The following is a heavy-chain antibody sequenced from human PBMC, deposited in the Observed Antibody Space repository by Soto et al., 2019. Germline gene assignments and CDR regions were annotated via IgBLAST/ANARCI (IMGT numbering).Heavy chain of an antibody. CDR2: IYYSGST. CDR1: GGSVSSGSYY. CDR3: ASGLRFLEWTDACDI. D-gene: IGHD3-3*01. Sequence: QVQLQESGPGLVKPSETLSLTCTVPGGSVSSGSYYWSWIRQPPGKGLEWIGYIYYSGSTNYNPSLKSRVTLSVDTAKNQFSLKLSSVTAADTAVYYCASGLRFLEWTDACDIWGQGTMVTVSS. J-gene: IGHJ3*02. V-gene: IGHV4-61*01.